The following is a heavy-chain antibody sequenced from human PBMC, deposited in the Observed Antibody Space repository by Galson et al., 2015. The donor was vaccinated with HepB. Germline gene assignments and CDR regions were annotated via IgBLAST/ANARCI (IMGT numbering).Heavy chain of an antibody. CDR2: IYSGGST. D-gene: IGHD3-10*01. CDR3: AGLRAPRFGLFP. CDR1: GFTVSSNH. Sequence: SLRLSCAASGFTVSSNHMSWVRQAPGKGLEWVSVIYSGGSTYYADSVKGRFTISRDNSKNTLYLQMNSLRAEDTAVYYCAGLRAPRFGLFPWGQGTLVTVSS. J-gene: IGHJ5*02. V-gene: IGHV3-53*01.